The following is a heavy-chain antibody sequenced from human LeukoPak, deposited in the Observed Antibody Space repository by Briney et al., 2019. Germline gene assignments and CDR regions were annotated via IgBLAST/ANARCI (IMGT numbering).Heavy chain of an antibody. V-gene: IGHV3-23*01. J-gene: IGHJ4*02. Sequence: GGSLRLSCAASGFTLRSYTMSWVRQAPGKGLEWVSAISGSGGNTYYADSVKGRFTISRDNSKNTVYLQMNSLRAEDTAVYYCAKGDCTNGVCYRAALDYFDYWGQGTLVTVSS. CDR1: GFTLRSYT. CDR2: ISGSGGNT. D-gene: IGHD2-8*01. CDR3: AKGDCTNGVCYRAALDYFDY.